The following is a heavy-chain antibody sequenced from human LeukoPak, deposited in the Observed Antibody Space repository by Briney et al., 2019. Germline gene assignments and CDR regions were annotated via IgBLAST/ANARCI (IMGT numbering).Heavy chain of an antibody. D-gene: IGHD2-2*02. J-gene: IGHJ4*02. V-gene: IGHV3-21*01. Sequence: PGGSLRLSCAASGFTFSSYSMNWVRQAPGKGLEWVSSISSSSSYIYYADSVKGRFTISRDNAKNSLYLQMNSLRAEDTALYYCARRRGECSSTSCYTKFDYWGQGTLVTVSS. CDR3: ARRRGECSSTSCYTKFDY. CDR1: GFTFSSYS. CDR2: ISSSSSYI.